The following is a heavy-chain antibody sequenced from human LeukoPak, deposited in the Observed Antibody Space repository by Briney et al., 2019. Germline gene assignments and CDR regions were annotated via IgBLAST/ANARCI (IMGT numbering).Heavy chain of an antibody. CDR3: AREPYYGMDV. CDR1: GGSISSGGYS. CDR2: IYYSGST. J-gene: IGHJ6*02. V-gene: IGHV4-31*11. Sequence: PSQTLSLTCAVSGGSISSGGYSWSWIRQHPGKGLEWIGYIYYSGSTYYNPSLKSRVTISVDTSKNQFSLKLSSVTAADTAVYYCAREPYYGMDVWGQGTTVTVSS.